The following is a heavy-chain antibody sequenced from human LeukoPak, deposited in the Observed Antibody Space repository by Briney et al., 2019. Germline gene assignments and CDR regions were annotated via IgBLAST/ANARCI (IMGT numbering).Heavy chain of an antibody. D-gene: IGHD2/OR15-2a*01. Sequence: VASVKVSCKASGYTFTSYGISWVRQAPGQGLEWMGWISSHNGNTNYAQNLQGRVTMTTDTSTSTAYMELRSLRSDDTAVYYCAGGPTLFDFWGQGTLVTVSS. J-gene: IGHJ4*02. CDR3: AGGPTLFDF. CDR1: GYTFTSYG. CDR2: ISSHNGNT. V-gene: IGHV1-18*01.